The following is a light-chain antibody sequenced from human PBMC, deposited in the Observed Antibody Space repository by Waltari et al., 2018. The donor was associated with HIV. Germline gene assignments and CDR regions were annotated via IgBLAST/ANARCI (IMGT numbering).Light chain of an antibody. CDR1: SSDVGSYSR. J-gene: IGLJ1*01. CDR3: SSYTSSSTFALYV. Sequence: QSALTQPPSVSGSPGQSVTISCTGTSSDVGSYSRVSWYQQPPGTAPKLMIYAVSNRPPGVPDRFSVSKSGNTASLTISGLQAEDEADYYCSSYTSSSTFALYVFGTGTKVTVL. V-gene: IGLV2-18*02. CDR2: AVS.